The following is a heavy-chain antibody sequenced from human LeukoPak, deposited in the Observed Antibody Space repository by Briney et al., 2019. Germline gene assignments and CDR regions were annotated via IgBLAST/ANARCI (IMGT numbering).Heavy chain of an antibody. CDR1: GYTFTGYY. CDR3: ARVFYGSGSYYSWYYFDY. CDR2: INPNSGGT. J-gene: IGHJ4*02. Sequence: ASVTVSCKASGYTFTGYYMHWVRQAPGQGLEWMGRINPNSGGTNYAQKFQGRVTMTRDTSISTAYMELSRLRSDDTAVYYCARVFYGSGSYYSWYYFDYWGQGTLVTVSS. D-gene: IGHD3-10*01. V-gene: IGHV1-2*06.